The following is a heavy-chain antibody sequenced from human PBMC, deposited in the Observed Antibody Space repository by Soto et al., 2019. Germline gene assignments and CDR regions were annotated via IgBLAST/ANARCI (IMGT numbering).Heavy chain of an antibody. J-gene: IGHJ6*03. CDR1: GYTFTSYG. CDR3: ARGGRVVPAAMGWVDYYYYMDV. Sequence: APVKVSCKASGYTFTSYGISWVRQAPGQGLEWMGWISAYNGNTNYAQKLQGRVTMTTDTSTSTAYMELRSLRSDDTAVYYCARGGRVVPAAMGWVDYYYYMDVWGKGTTVTVSS. V-gene: IGHV1-18*01. D-gene: IGHD2-2*01. CDR2: ISAYNGNT.